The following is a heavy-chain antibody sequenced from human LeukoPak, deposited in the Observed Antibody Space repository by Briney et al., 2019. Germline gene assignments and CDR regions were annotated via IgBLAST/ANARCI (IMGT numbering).Heavy chain of an antibody. J-gene: IGHJ5*02. V-gene: IGHV4-39*01. Sequence: SETLSLTCTVSGGPISSSSYYWSWIRQPPGKGLEWIGSIYYSGSTYYNPSLKSRVTISVDTSKNQFSLKLSSVTAADTAVYYCARLAAAAGTGLDPWGQGTLVTVSS. CDR3: ARLAAAAGTGLDP. D-gene: IGHD6-13*01. CDR2: IYYSGST. CDR1: GGPISSSSYY.